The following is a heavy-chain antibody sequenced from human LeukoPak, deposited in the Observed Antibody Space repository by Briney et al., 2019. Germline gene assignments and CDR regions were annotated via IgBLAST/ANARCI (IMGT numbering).Heavy chain of an antibody. Sequence: PSETLSLTCTVSGGSISSYYWSCIRQPPGKGLEWIGYIYYSGNINYNPSLKSRVTISVDTSKNQFSLKLSSVTAADTAVYYCARGFDYRSSWFDPWGQGTLVTVSS. CDR3: ARGFDYRSSWFDP. CDR2: IYYSGNI. D-gene: IGHD3-10*01. CDR1: GGSISSYY. J-gene: IGHJ5*02. V-gene: IGHV4-59*01.